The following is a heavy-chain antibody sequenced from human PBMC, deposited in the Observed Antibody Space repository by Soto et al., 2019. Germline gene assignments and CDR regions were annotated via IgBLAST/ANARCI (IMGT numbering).Heavy chain of an antibody. CDR1: GFTFDDYG. CDR2: INWNGGST. J-gene: IGHJ4*02. Sequence: GGSLRLSCAASGFTFDDYGMSWVRQAPGKGLEWVSGINWNGGSTGYADSVKGRFTISRDNAKNSLYLQMNSLRAEDTALYHCARADYSNYALGEFDYWGQGTLVTVSS. V-gene: IGHV3-20*01. D-gene: IGHD4-4*01. CDR3: ARADYSNYALGEFDY.